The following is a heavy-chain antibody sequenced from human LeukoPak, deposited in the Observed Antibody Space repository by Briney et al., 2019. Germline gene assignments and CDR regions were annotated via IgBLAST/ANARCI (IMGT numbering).Heavy chain of an antibody. CDR1: GFTFSDYY. Sequence: GGSLRLSCAASGFTFSDYYMSWIRQAPGKGLEWVSSISSSSSYIYYADSVKGRFTISRDNAKNSLYLQMNSLRAEDTAVYYCARDSIVRGYTYGHDYWGQGTLVTVSS. CDR3: ARDSIVRGYTYGHDY. D-gene: IGHD5-18*01. V-gene: IGHV3-11*06. J-gene: IGHJ4*02. CDR2: ISSSSSYI.